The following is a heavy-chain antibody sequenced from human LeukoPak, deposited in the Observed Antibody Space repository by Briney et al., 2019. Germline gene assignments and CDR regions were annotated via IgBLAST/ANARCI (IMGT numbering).Heavy chain of an antibody. D-gene: IGHD4-23*01. V-gene: IGHV3-48*03. CDR3: AREGYGGTSDAFDV. Sequence: GGSLRLSCATSGFTFSTYEMDWVRQAPGKGLEWVSYISSSGSIYHTDSVKGRFTISRDNAKNSLYLQMNSLRAEDTAIYYCAREGYGGTSDAFDVWGQGTMVTVSS. CDR1: GFTFSTYE. J-gene: IGHJ3*01. CDR2: ISSSGSI.